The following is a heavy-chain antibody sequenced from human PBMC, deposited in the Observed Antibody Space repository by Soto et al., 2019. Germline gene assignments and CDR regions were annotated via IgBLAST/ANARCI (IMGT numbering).Heavy chain of an antibody. CDR2: TSFDGNKN. J-gene: IGHJ6*02. CDR3: AKDQKDYSGSGTYYVPYGMDV. D-gene: IGHD3-10*01. V-gene: IGHV3-30*18. CDR1: GFTFSNFG. Sequence: QVQLVESGGGVVQPGRSLRLSCVASGFTFSNFGMHWFRQAPGKGLEWLALTSFDGNKNYYADSVKGRFTLSRDNSKNTLYLQMNRLRAEDTALYFCAKDQKDYSGSGTYYVPYGMDVWGQGTTVTVSS.